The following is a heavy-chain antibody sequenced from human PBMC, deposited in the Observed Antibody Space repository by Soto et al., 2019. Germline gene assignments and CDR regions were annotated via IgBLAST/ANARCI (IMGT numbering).Heavy chain of an antibody. CDR1: GGSVSRGSYY. J-gene: IGHJ4*02. D-gene: IGHD6-19*01. CDR2: IYYSVST. V-gene: IGHV4-61*01. CDR3: ASYSSGWSDVIY. Sequence: QVQLQESGPGLVKPSETLSLTCTVSGGSVSRGSYYWSWIRQPPGKGLEWIGYIYYSVSTNYNPSLKSRVTITVDTSKNQFSLKVSSVTAADPAVYYCASYSSGWSDVIYWGQGTLVTVSS.